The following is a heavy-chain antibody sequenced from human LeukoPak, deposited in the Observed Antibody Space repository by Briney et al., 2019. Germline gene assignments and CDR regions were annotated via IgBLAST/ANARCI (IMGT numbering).Heavy chain of an antibody. V-gene: IGHV4-39*01. CDR2: IYYSGST. J-gene: IGHJ4*02. Sequence: PSETLSLTCTVSGDSISTSSYYWGWLRQPPGKGREWLGSIYYSGSTYYHPARKSRITISVDTSKNQFSLNLYSVTAADTAVFYCARSYYYDYRQIDYWGQGTLVTVSS. CDR3: ARSYYYDYRQIDY. D-gene: IGHD3-22*01. CDR1: GDSISTSSYY.